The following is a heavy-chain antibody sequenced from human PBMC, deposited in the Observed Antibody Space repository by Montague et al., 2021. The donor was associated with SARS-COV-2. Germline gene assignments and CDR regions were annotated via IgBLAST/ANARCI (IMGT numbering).Heavy chain of an antibody. Sequence: SETLSLTCNVSGDSITNTRYFWGWIRQPPGKALEWIGSIYHNGKTYYNPALERRALMSIDTSKNQFSLRLSSVIASDTAVYYCAVEVEYFFDNWGQGFLVSVSS. V-gene: IGHV4-39*01. CDR3: AVEVEYFFDN. D-gene: IGHD3-3*01. J-gene: IGHJ4*02. CDR2: IYHNGKT. CDR1: GDSITNTRYF.